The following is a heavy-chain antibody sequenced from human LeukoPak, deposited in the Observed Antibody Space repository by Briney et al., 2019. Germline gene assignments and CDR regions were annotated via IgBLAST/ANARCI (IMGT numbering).Heavy chain of an antibody. CDR1: GFNVSSNY. V-gene: IGHV3-66*01. Sequence: GGSLRLSCAVSGFNVSSNYLNWVRQAPGKGPVWVSVIYSGGSTYYAESVKGRFTISRDNSKNTLYLQMNSLRAEDTAVYLCARVDSRTAEFDYWGQGALVTVSS. D-gene: IGHD6-13*01. CDR3: ARVDSRTAEFDY. CDR2: IYSGGST. J-gene: IGHJ4*02.